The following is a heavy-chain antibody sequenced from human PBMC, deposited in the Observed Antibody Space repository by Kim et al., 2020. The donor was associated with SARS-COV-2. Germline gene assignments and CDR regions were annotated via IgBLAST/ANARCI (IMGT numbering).Heavy chain of an antibody. V-gene: IGHV3-48*02. CDR3: ARDLRFIQRPGAFDI. Sequence: GGSLRLSCAASGFTFSSYSMNWVRQAPGKGLEWVSYISSSSSTIYYADSVKGRFTISRDNAKNSLYLQMNSLRDEDTAVYYCARDLRFIQRPGAFDIWGQGTMVTVSS. D-gene: IGHD2-21*01. J-gene: IGHJ3*02. CDR1: GFTFSSYS. CDR2: ISSSSSTI.